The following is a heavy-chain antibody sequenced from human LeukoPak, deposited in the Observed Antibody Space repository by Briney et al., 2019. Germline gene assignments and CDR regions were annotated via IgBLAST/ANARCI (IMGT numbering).Heavy chain of an antibody. V-gene: IGHV3-23*01. D-gene: IGHD6-13*01. CDR1: GFTFSKYA. Sequence: GGSLRLSCAASGFTFSKYAMSWVRQAPGKGLEWVSAISGSDGNTFYADSVKGRFTISRDNSKNTLSLQMNNLRAEDTALYYCARDSSVPYGISDWGEGTLVTVS. CDR3: ARDSSVPYGISD. J-gene: IGHJ4*02. CDR2: ISGSDGNT.